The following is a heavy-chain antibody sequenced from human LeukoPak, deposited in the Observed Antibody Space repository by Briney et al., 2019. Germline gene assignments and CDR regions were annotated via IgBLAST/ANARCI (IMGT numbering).Heavy chain of an antibody. CDR1: GGSISSGSYY. CDR3: ARGRGVRGIMDY. Sequence: SQTLSLTCTVSGGSISSGSYYWSWIRQPAGKGLEWIGRIYTSGSTNYNPSLKSRVTISVDTSKNQFSLKLSSVTAADTAVYYCARGRGVRGIMDYWGQGILVTVSS. V-gene: IGHV4-61*02. J-gene: IGHJ4*02. D-gene: IGHD3-10*01. CDR2: IYTSGST.